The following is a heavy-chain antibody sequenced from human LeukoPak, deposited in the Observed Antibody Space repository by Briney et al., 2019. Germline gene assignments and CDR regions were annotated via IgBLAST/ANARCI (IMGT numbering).Heavy chain of an antibody. CDR1: GYTFTSYY. J-gene: IGHJ4*02. CDR2: INPSGGST. CDR3: ARVGPYCSGGSCYSEFGDYFDY. D-gene: IGHD2-15*01. V-gene: IGHV1-46*01. Sequence: ASVKVSCKASGYTFTSYYMHWVRQAPGQGLEWMGIINPSGGSTSYAQKFQGRVTMTRDTSTSTVCMELSSLRSEDTAVYYCARVGPYCSGGSCYSEFGDYFDYWGQGTLVTVSS.